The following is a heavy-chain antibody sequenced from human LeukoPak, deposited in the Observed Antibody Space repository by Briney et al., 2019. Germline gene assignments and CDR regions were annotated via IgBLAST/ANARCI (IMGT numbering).Heavy chain of an antibody. CDR1: GFTFSSYA. D-gene: IGHD6-19*01. Sequence: PGGSLRLSCAAAGFTFSSYAMSWVRQAPGKGLEWVSAISGSAYSTYYADSVKGRFTISRDNSKNTLYLQMNSLRAEDTAVYYCAKETVAAPPIDYWGQGALVTVSS. CDR2: ISGSAYST. V-gene: IGHV3-23*01. J-gene: IGHJ4*02. CDR3: AKETVAAPPIDY.